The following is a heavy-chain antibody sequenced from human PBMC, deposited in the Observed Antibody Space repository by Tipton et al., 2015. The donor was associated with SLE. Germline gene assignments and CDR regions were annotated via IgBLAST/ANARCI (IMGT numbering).Heavy chain of an antibody. Sequence: TLSLTCTVSGGSISSGDYYWSWIRQPPGKGLGWIGYIYYSGSTYYNPSLKSRVTISVDTSKNQFSLKLSSVTAADTAVYYCARGRRYYYDSYYFDYWGQGTLVTVSS. CDR2: IYYSGST. CDR1: GGSISSGDYY. D-gene: IGHD3-22*01. V-gene: IGHV4-30-4*01. CDR3: ARGRRYYYDSYYFDY. J-gene: IGHJ4*02.